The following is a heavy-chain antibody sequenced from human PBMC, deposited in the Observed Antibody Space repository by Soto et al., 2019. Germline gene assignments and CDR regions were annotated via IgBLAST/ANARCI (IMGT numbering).Heavy chain of an antibody. V-gene: IGHV3-23*01. CDR3: AKDFYGDYPDYFGS. J-gene: IGHJ4*02. Sequence: EVQLLESGGGLVQPGGSLRLSCAASEFTFSSSAMGWVRQAPGKGLEWVSGIRGSVGSTYYAESVEGRFTISRDNSKNTLYLQMNSLRAEDTAVYYCAKDFYGDYPDYFGSWGQGTRVTVSS. CDR2: IRGSVGST. D-gene: IGHD4-17*01. CDR1: EFTFSSSA.